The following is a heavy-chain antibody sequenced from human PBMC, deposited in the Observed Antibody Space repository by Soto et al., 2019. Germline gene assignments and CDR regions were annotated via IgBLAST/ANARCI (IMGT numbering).Heavy chain of an antibody. D-gene: IGHD1-26*01. J-gene: IGHJ4*01. CDR1: GVPFSGYY. V-gene: IGHV4-34*01. Sequence: QVQLQQWGAGVLKPSETLSLTCAVYGVPFSGYYWSWIRQSPGKGLECIGEINHSGNTNYNPSLKNRVTMLVDTSKTQCSLSLSSVTAADTAVYYCANLIVFHSSYYHDYWGHGTLVTVSS. CDR2: INHSGNT. CDR3: ANLIVFHSSYYHDY.